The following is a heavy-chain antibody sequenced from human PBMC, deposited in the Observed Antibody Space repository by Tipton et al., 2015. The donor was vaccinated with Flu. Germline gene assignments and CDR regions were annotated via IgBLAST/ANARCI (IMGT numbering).Heavy chain of an antibody. CDR1: GDSMRSSNSY. J-gene: IGHJ5*02. CDR3: VRRDYSNYVSEPKNWYDP. Sequence: GLVKPSETLSLTCGVSGDSMRSSNSYWGWIRQPPGKGLEWIGNTFHSGNTYLNPSLKSRCTISIDTSKNEFSLKLSSVTPADTSVYYCVRRDYSNYVSEPKNWYDPFVQGALVTVSS. V-gene: IGHV4-39*07. CDR2: TFHSGNT. D-gene: IGHD4-11*01.